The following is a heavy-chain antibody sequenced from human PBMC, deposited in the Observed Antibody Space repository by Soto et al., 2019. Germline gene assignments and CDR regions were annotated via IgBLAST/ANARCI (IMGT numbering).Heavy chain of an antibody. CDR3: ARGLSAARYYYYGMDV. D-gene: IGHD2-2*01. V-gene: IGHV3-13*01. Sequence: GGSLRLCCAASGFTFSSYDMHWVRQATSKGLEWVSAIGTAGDTYYPGSVKGRFTISRENAKNSLYLHMSSLRAGDTAVYYCARGLSAARYYYYGMDVWGQGTTVTVSS. CDR1: GFTFSSYD. J-gene: IGHJ6*02. CDR2: IGTAGDT.